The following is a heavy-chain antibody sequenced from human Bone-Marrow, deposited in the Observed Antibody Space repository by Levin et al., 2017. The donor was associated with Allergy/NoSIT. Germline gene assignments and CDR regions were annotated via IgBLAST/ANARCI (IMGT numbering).Heavy chain of an antibody. Sequence: RSQTLSLTCTVSGGSISSGSYYWSWIRQPAGKGLEWIGRTYTSGSTNYNPSLKSRVTISVDTSKNQFSLKLSSVTVADTAVYFCARGRYSGYDSLFFFDYWGQGALVTVSS. CDR1: GGSISSGSYY. J-gene: IGHJ4*02. V-gene: IGHV4-61*02. CDR3: ARGRYSGYDSLFFFDY. CDR2: TYTSGST. D-gene: IGHD5-12*01.